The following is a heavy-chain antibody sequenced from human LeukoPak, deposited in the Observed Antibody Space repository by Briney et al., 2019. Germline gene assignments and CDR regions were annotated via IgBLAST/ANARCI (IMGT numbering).Heavy chain of an antibody. CDR2: IYPADSDT. CDR3: TRRPFYGSGSYQDY. V-gene: IGHV5-51*01. J-gene: IGHJ4*02. D-gene: IGHD3-10*01. Sequence: GASLKISFKGSGYTFTTYWIGWGRQMPGKGLEGMGIIYPADSDTRYSPSFQGQVTISADKSISTAYLQWSSLKASDSAMYYCTRRPFYGSGSYQDYWGQGTLVTVSS. CDR1: GYTFTTYW.